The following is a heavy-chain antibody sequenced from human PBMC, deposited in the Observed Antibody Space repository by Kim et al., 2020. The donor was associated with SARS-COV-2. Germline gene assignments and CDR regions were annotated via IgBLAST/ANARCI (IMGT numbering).Heavy chain of an antibody. J-gene: IGHJ4*02. V-gene: IGHV3-11*06. Sequence: VKGQFPISTDNAKNSLYLQMNSLRAEDTAVYYCARDRDPYYYGSGSYYFYWGQGTLVTVSS. D-gene: IGHD3-10*01. CDR3: ARDRDPYYYGSGSYYFY.